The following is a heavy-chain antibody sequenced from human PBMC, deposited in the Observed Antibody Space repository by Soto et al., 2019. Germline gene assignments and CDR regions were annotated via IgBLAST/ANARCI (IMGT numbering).Heavy chain of an antibody. Sequence: ASVKVSCKASGYTFTGHYIHWVRQAPEQGPEWMGEIGPESGATRYAEKFQGRVTMTLDTSITTVYMELKNLSPDDTAVYYCGRGRSGQIVVFYWGQGTPVSVSS. CDR1: GYTFTGHY. CDR2: IGPESGAT. D-gene: IGHD1-26*01. CDR3: GRGRSGQIVVFY. V-gene: IGHV1-2*02. J-gene: IGHJ4*02.